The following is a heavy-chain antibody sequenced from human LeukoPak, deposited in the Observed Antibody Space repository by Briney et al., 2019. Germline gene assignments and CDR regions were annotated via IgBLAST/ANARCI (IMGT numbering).Heavy chain of an antibody. J-gene: IGHJ6*02. D-gene: IGHD5-18*01. Sequence: GGSLRLSCAASGNYWMHWVRQAPGKGLEWVAVILYDGNNKYYADSVKGRFTISRDNSKNTLYLQMNSLRAEDTAVYYCARGRKYSYGTYYYGLDVWGQGTTVTVCS. CDR1: GNYW. CDR3: ARGRKYSYGTYYYGLDV. CDR2: ILYDGNNK. V-gene: IGHV3-30-3*01.